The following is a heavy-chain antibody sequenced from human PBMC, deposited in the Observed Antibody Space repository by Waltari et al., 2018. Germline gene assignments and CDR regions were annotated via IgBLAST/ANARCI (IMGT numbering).Heavy chain of an antibody. V-gene: IGHV4-39*02. Sequence: QLQLQESGPGLVKASGTLYITCAASGDSTSRLTYYWVCLRQPPGKEIEWIGTIYPSGDTYYHGSLESRVRMSLDRSTNHFSMALRAVTAADTAVYYCARRGDWLPLDAFDIWGQGTVVTVSS. CDR1: GDSTSRLTYY. J-gene: IGHJ3*02. CDR3: ARRGDWLPLDAFDI. D-gene: IGHD2-15*01. CDR2: IYPSGDT.